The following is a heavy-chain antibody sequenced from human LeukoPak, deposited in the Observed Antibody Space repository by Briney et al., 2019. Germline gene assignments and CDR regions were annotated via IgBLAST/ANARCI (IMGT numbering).Heavy chain of an antibody. D-gene: IGHD6-6*01. V-gene: IGHV4-59*01. J-gene: IGHJ3*02. CDR3: ARDLGPPSLVDAFDI. CDR2: IYYSGST. Sequence: SETLSLTCTVSGGSISSYYWSWIRQPPGKGLEWIGYIYYSGSTNYNPSLKSRVTISVDTSKNQFSLKLSSVTAADTAVYYCARDLGPPSLVDAFDIWGQGTMVTVSS. CDR1: GGSISSYY.